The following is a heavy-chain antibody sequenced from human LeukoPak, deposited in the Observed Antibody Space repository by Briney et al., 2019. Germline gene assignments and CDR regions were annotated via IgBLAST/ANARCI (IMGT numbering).Heavy chain of an antibody. D-gene: IGHD4-17*01. CDR2: ISYDGSNK. CDR3: ARGRTTVTIFNY. CDR1: GFTFSSYA. V-gene: IGHV3-30*04. Sequence: PGGSLRLSCAASGFTFSSYAMHWVRQAPGKGLEWVAVISYDGSNKYYADSVKGRFTISGDNSKNTLYLQMNSLRAEDTAVYYCARGRTTVTIFNYWGQGTLVTVSS. J-gene: IGHJ4*02.